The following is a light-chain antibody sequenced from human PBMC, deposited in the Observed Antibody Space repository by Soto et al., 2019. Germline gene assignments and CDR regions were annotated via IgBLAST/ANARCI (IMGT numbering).Light chain of an antibody. J-gene: IGLJ2*01. Sequence: QSVLTQPASVSGSPGQSITISCTGTSSDAGSYNLVSWYQQHPGKAPKLMIYEGSERPSGVSNRFSGSKSGNTASLTISGLQAEDEADYYCCSYASSNTLIFGGGTKVTVL. CDR3: CSYASSNTLI. V-gene: IGLV2-23*01. CDR1: SSDAGSYNL. CDR2: EGS.